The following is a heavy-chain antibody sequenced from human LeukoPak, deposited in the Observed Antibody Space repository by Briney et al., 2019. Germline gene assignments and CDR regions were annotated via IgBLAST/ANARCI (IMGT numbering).Heavy chain of an antibody. CDR1: GYTLTELS. CDR3: AKRWASSEGPINGY. Sequence: ASVKVSCKVSGYTLTELSMHWVRQAPGKGLEWMGGFDPEDGETIYAQKFQGRVTMTEDTSTDTAYMELSSLRSEDTAVYYCAKRWASSEGPINGYWGQGALVTVSS. J-gene: IGHJ4*02. V-gene: IGHV1-24*01. CDR2: FDPEDGET. D-gene: IGHD2-8*01.